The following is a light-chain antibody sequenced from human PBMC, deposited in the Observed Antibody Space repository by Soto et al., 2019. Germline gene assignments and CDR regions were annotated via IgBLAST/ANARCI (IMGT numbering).Light chain of an antibody. J-gene: IGKJ1*01. V-gene: IGKV3-20*01. CDR3: QQYNTSPRT. Sequence: EIVLTQSPAALSLSPGERATLSCRASQSVSTYLAWYQQKRGQAPRLLIYGASNRATGIPDRFSGSGSGTDFTLTISRLEPEDFAVYYCQQYNTSPRTVGQGTKV. CDR1: QSVSTY. CDR2: GAS.